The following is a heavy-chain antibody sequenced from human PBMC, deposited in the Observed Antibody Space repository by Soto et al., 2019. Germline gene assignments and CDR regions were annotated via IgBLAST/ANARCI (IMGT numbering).Heavy chain of an antibody. V-gene: IGHV3-74*01. Sequence: PGGSLRLSCAASGFTFSRYWMHWVRQAPGKGLVWVSRINSGGTGTNYADSVKGRFTISRDNAKNTVYLQMNSLRAEDTAVYYCARDTSYTMDIWGQGTTVTVSS. J-gene: IGHJ6*02. D-gene: IGHD4-4*01. CDR1: GFTFSRYW. CDR2: INSGGTGT. CDR3: ARDTSYTMDI.